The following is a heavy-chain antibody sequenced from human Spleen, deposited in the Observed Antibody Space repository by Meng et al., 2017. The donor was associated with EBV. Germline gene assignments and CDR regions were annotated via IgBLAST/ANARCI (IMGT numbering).Heavy chain of an antibody. CDR2: INSDGHST. J-gene: IGHJ4*02. D-gene: IGHD2-21*01. Sequence: VQLVESGGGLVQPGVSLVLPCAASGFTFNSDWMQWVRQAPGKGQVWVSRINSDGHSTSYADSVKGRFTISRENTKNTLYLQMNSLRAEDTALYFCSRDLAGAYDDWGQGTLVTVSS. CDR3: SRDLAGAYDD. CDR1: GFTFNSDW. V-gene: IGHV3-74*01.